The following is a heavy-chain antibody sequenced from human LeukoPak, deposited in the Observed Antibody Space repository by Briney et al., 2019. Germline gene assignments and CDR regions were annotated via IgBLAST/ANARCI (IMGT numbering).Heavy chain of an antibody. CDR2: ICSDGNNR. CDR1: GFTFSTYC. Sequence: GRSLRLSCAASGFTFSTYCMHWVRQAPGKGLEWVAGICSDGNNRFYADSVKGRFTFSRDNSKNTLSLQMNSLRAEDTAVYYCVKERRPFDAFDIWGQGTMVTVSS. J-gene: IGHJ3*02. V-gene: IGHV3-33*06. CDR3: VKERRPFDAFDI.